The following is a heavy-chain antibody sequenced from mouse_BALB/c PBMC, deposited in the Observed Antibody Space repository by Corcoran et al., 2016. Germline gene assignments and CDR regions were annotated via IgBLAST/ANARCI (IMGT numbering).Heavy chain of an antibody. Sequence: QIQLVQSGPELKKPGETVKLSCKASGYAFTNYGMNWVKQAPGTGLTGMGWINTYTGEPTYADDFKGRFAFSLETSASTAYLQSKNLKNEDTATYFCAREPLAMDYWGQGTSVTVSS. CDR2: INTYTGEP. J-gene: IGHJ4*01. CDR1: GYAFTNYG. V-gene: IGHV9-3-1*01. CDR3: AREPLAMDY.